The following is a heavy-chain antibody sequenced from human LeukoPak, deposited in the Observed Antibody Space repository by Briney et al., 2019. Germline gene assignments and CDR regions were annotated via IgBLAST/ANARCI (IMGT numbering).Heavy chain of an antibody. CDR1: GGTFSSYA. CDR3: ARETNYYGSGSFDY. Sequence: SVKVSCKASGGTFSSYAISWVRQAPGQGLEWMGGIIPIFGTANYAQKFQGRVTITADESTSTAYMELSSLRSEDTAVYYCARETNYYGSGSFDYWGQGTLVTVSS. J-gene: IGHJ4*02. D-gene: IGHD3-10*01. CDR2: IIPIFGTA. V-gene: IGHV1-69*13.